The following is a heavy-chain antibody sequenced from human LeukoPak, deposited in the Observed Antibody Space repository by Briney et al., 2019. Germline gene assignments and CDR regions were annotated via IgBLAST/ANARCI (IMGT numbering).Heavy chain of an antibody. CDR1: GFTFSSYA. D-gene: IGHD7-27*01. V-gene: IGHV3-23*01. Sequence: PGGSLRLSCAASGFTFSSYAMSWVRQAPGKGLEWVSAISGSGGSTYYADSVKGRFTISRDNSKNTLYLQMNSLRAEDTAVYYCAKEPNPLDWGAAVNYFDYWGQGTLVTVSS. J-gene: IGHJ4*02. CDR2: ISGSGGST. CDR3: AKEPNPLDWGAAVNYFDY.